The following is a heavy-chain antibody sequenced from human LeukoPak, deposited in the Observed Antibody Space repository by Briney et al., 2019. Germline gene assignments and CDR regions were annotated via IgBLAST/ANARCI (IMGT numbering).Heavy chain of an antibody. D-gene: IGHD4-23*01. Sequence: AASVKVSCKASGYTFTSYDINWVRQATGQGLEWMGWMNPNSGNTGYAQKFQGRVTMTRNTSISTAYMELSSLRSEDTAVYYCARVVSWRRWYYMDVWGQGTLVTVSS. CDR3: ARVVSWRRWYYMDV. CDR1: GYTFTSYD. V-gene: IGHV1-8*01. J-gene: IGHJ4*02. CDR2: MNPNSGNT.